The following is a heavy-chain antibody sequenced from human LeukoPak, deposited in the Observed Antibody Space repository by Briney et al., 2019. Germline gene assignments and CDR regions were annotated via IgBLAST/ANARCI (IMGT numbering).Heavy chain of an antibody. Sequence: PSETLSLTCTVSGGSISSSSYYWGWIRQPPGKGLEWIGSIYYSGSTYHNPSLKSRVTISVDTSKNQFSLKLSSVTAADPAEYYCARHWDYYYCLEVWGKGASVTASS. J-gene: IGHJ6*03. D-gene: IGHD3-16*01. CDR1: GGSISSSSYY. V-gene: IGHV4-39*01. CDR2: IYYSGST. CDR3: ARHWDYYYCLEV.